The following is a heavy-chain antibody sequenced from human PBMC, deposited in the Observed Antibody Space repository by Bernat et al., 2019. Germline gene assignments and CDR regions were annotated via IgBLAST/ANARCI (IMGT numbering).Heavy chain of an antibody. CDR1: GYTFTGYY. CDR3: ARDPDVYGGSLTWFDS. Sequence: QVQLVQSGAEVKKPGASVKVSCKASGYTFTGYYMHWVRQAPGQGPEWMGWINPKSGGTNYAQKFQGRVTMTRDTSISTVYMEVSRLRSDDTAVYYCARDPDVYGGSLTWFDSWGQGTLVTVSS. J-gene: IGHJ5*01. V-gene: IGHV1-2*02. CDR2: INPKSGGT. D-gene: IGHD4-23*01.